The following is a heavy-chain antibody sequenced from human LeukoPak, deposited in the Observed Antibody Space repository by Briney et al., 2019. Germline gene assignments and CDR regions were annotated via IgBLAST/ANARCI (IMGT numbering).Heavy chain of an antibody. CDR3: ARYPFSTANSDYYYMDV. D-gene: IGHD2/OR15-2a*01. Sequence: GGSLRLSCAASEFTFSSYAMSWVRQAPGKGLEWVSGVSGSGGSTYYADSVKGRFTISRDNSKNTLYLQMNSLRAEDTAVYYCARYPFSTANSDYYYMDVWGKGTTVTVSS. V-gene: IGHV3-23*01. J-gene: IGHJ6*03. CDR2: VSGSGGST. CDR1: EFTFSSYA.